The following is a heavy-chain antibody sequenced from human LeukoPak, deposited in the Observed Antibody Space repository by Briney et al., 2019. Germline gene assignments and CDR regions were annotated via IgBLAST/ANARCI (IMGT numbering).Heavy chain of an antibody. CDR1: GYSFTTYW. D-gene: IGHD5-12*01. CDR2: IYPGDSDT. Sequence: GASLQISGEGSGYSFTTYWIGGGRQLPGKGREGMGIIYPGDSDTRDSPAWQGQVTISADKSSSTAYLQWSSLKASDTAIYYCARPSVGGYAKPFDYWGQGTLVTVSS. V-gene: IGHV5-51*01. J-gene: IGHJ4*02. CDR3: ARPSVGGYAKPFDY.